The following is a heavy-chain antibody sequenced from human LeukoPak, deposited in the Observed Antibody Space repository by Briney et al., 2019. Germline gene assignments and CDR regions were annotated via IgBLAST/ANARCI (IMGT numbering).Heavy chain of an antibody. J-gene: IGHJ4*02. V-gene: IGHV4-4*07. CDR1: GYSISSGYY. D-gene: IGHD3-22*01. CDR3: ARGQGSSGYYYLG. Sequence: KASETLSLTCTVSGYSISSGYYWGWIRQPAGKGLEWIGRIYTSGSTNYNPSLKSRVTMSVDTSKNQFSLKLSSVTAADTAVYYCARGQGSSGYYYLGWGQGTLVTVSS. CDR2: IYTSGST.